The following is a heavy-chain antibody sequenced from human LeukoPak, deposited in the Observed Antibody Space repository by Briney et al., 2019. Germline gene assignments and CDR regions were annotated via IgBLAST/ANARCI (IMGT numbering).Heavy chain of an antibody. CDR2: INHSGST. Sequence: PSETLSLTCTVSGGSISSYYWSWIRQPPGKGLEWIGEINHSGSTSYNPSLKSRVTISVDTSKNQFSLKLSSVTAADTAVYYCARVRGPYYDFWSGYPDAFDIWGQGTMVTVSS. CDR1: GGSISSYY. V-gene: IGHV4-34*01. CDR3: ARVRGPYYDFWSGYPDAFDI. D-gene: IGHD3-3*01. J-gene: IGHJ3*02.